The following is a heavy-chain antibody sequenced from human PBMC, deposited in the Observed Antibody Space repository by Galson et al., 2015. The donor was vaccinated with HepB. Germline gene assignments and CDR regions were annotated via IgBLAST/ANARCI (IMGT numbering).Heavy chain of an antibody. V-gene: IGHV4-59*08. D-gene: IGHD3-10*01. CDR3: ARHPGLAYFDY. CDR2: VYYIGTT. Sequence: SETLSLTCTVSGGSISSYYWSWIRRPPGKGLEWVGYVYYIGTTNYNPSLKSRVTISVDTSKNQFSLKLSSVTAADTAVYYCARHPGLAYFDYWGQGTLVAVSS. J-gene: IGHJ4*02. CDR1: GGSISSYY.